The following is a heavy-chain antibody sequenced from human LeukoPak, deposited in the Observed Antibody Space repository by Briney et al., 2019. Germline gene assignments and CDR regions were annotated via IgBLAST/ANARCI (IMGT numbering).Heavy chain of an antibody. Sequence: PGGSLRLSCAASGFTFSSYGMHWVRQAPGKGLEWVAVISYDGSNKYYADSVKGRFTISRDNSKNTLYLQMNRLRAEATAVYYCARGVIDNGYFDYWGQGTLVTVSP. CDR1: GFTFSSYG. CDR2: ISYDGSNK. CDR3: ARGVIDNGYFDY. J-gene: IGHJ4*02. D-gene: IGHD3-16*02. V-gene: IGHV3-30*03.